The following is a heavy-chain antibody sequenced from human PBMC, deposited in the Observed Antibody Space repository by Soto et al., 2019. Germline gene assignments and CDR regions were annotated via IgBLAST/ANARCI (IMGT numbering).Heavy chain of an antibody. CDR2: ISYDGSNK. CDR1: GFTFSSYA. V-gene: IGHV3-30-3*01. CDR3: AREYSSGWYFDFDY. Sequence: PGGSLRLSCAASGFTFSSYAMHWVRQAPGKGLEWVAVISYDGSNKYYADSVKGRSTISRDNSKNTLYLQMNSLRAEDTAVYYCAREYSSGWYFDFDYWGQGTLVTVSS. J-gene: IGHJ4*02. D-gene: IGHD6-19*01.